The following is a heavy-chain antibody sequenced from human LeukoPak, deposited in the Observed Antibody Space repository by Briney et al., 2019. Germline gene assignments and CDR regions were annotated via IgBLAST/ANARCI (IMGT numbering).Heavy chain of an antibody. CDR1: GGSISSSSYY. V-gene: IGHV4-39*01. CDR3: ARLDYGGNSNDY. Sequence: SETLSLTCTVSGGSISSSSYYWGWIRQPPGKRLEWIGSIYYSGSTYYNPSLKSRVTISVDTSKNQFSLKLSSVTAADTAVYYCARLDYGGNSNDYWGQGTLVTVSS. D-gene: IGHD4-23*01. CDR2: IYYSGST. J-gene: IGHJ4*02.